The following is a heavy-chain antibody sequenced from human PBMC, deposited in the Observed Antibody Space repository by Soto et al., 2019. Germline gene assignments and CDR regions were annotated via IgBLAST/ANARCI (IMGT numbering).Heavy chain of an antibody. CDR1: GFTFSSYG. J-gene: IGHJ4*02. V-gene: IGHV3-33*01. Sequence: GSLRLSCAASGFTFSSYGMHWVRQAPGKGLEWVAVIWFDGSNKYYADSVKGRFTISRDNSKNTLYLQMNSLRAEDTAVYYCARADSYGYSIDYWGQGTLVTVSS. CDR2: IWFDGSNK. D-gene: IGHD5-18*01. CDR3: ARADSYGYSIDY.